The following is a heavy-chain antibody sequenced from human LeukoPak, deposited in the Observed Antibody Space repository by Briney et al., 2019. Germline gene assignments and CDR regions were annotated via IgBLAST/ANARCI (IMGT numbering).Heavy chain of an antibody. D-gene: IGHD4-17*01. V-gene: IGHV3-48*01. Sequence: PGGPLRLSCAASGFTFSSYSMNWVRQAPGKGLEWVSYIRSSSSNIYYADSVKGRFTISRDNAKNSLYLQMNSLRAEDTAVYYCARDYGDYVRRFDPWGQGTLVTVSS. CDR3: ARDYGDYVRRFDP. CDR1: GFTFSSYS. J-gene: IGHJ5*02. CDR2: IRSSSSNI.